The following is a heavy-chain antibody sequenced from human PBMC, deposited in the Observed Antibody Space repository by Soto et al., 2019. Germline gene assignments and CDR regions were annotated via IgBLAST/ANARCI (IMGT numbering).Heavy chain of an antibody. CDR2: ISGSGGST. Sequence: PGGSLRLSCAASGFTFSSYAMSWVRQAPGKGLEWVSAISGSGGSTYYADSVKGRFTISRDNSKNTLYLQMNSLRAEDTAVYYCAKDRRYSSGCCDAFDIWGQGTMVTVSS. CDR1: GFTFSSYA. CDR3: AKDRRYSSGCCDAFDI. J-gene: IGHJ3*02. V-gene: IGHV3-23*01. D-gene: IGHD6-19*01.